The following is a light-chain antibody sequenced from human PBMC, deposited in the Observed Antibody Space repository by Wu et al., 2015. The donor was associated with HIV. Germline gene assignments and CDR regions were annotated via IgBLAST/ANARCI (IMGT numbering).Light chain of an antibody. V-gene: IGKV3-15*01. Sequence: EIVMTQSPATPSVSPGERATLSCRASQSVSSNLAWYQQKPGQAPRLLIYGASTRATGIPARFSGSGSGTEFTLTISSMQSEDFAVYYCQQYNNWPPEYTFGQGTKLEIK. J-gene: IGKJ2*01. CDR3: QQYNNWPPEYT. CDR1: QSVSSN. CDR2: GAS.